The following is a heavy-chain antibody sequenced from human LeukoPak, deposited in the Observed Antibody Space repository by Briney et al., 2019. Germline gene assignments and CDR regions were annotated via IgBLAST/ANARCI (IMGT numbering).Heavy chain of an antibody. CDR3: AKDQQWPWGGDYYYYMDV. V-gene: IGHV3-23*01. Sequence: GGSLRLSCAASGFTFSSYAMSWVRQAPGKGLEWVSAISGSGGSTYYADSVKGRFSISRDNSKNTLYLQMNSLRAEDTAVYYCAKDQQWPWGGDYYYYMDVWGKGTTVTVSS. CDR1: GFTFSSYA. D-gene: IGHD3-16*01. CDR2: ISGSGGST. J-gene: IGHJ6*03.